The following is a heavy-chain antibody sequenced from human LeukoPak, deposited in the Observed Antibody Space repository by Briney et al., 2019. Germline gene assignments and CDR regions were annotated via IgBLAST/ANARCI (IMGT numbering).Heavy chain of an antibody. Sequence: AASAKVSCKASGGTFSSYAISWVRQAPGQGLEWMGGIIPIFGTANYAQKFQGRVTITTDESTSTAYMELSSLRSEDTAVYYCARGVLVLSPSDYWGQGTLVTVSS. CDR3: ARGVLVLSPSDY. CDR2: IIPIFGTA. D-gene: IGHD6-13*01. CDR1: GGTFSSYA. J-gene: IGHJ4*02. V-gene: IGHV1-69*05.